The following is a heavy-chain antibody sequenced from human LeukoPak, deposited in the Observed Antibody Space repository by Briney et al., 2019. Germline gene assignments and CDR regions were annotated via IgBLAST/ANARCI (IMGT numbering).Heavy chain of an antibody. CDR1: GYTFTSYA. D-gene: IGHD3-22*01. J-gene: IGHJ4*02. CDR3: ARGSANYYDSSGYYYALYFDY. V-gene: IGHV1-3*03. Sequence: GASVKVSCKASGYTFTSYAMHWVRQAPGQRLEWMGWINAGNGNTKYSQEFQGRVTITRDTSASTAYMELSSLRSEDTAVYYCARGSANYYDSSGYYYALYFDYWGQGTLVTVSS. CDR2: INAGNGNT.